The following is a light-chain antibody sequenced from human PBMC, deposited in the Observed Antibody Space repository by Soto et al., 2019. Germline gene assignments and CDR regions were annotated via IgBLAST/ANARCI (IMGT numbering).Light chain of an antibody. CDR3: QQYGSSPVT. V-gene: IGKV3-20*01. Sequence: EIVLTQSPGTLSLTQGERATLSCRASQSVSSSYLAWYQQKPGQAPRLLIYGASSRATGIPDRFSGSGSGTDFTLTISRLEAEDFAVYYCQQYGSSPVTFGGGTKVDIK. CDR1: QSVSSSY. J-gene: IGKJ4*01. CDR2: GAS.